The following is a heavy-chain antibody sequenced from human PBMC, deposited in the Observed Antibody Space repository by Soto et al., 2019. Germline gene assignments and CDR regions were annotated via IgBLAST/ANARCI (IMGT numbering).Heavy chain of an antibody. V-gene: IGHV4-59*01. D-gene: IGHD5-12*01. CDR3: AKANSGYADSFDY. CDR2: IYYSGST. Sequence: PSETLSLTCAVSGGSITTYYWNWIRQPPGKGLEWIGQIYYSGSTKYNPSLKSRLTMSVDTSKKQFSLTLRSVTAADTAVYYCAKANSGYADSFDYWGQGSLVTVSS. J-gene: IGHJ4*02. CDR1: GGSITTYY.